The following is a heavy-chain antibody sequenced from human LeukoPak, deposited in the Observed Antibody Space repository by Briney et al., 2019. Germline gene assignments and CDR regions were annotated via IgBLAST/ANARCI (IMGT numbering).Heavy chain of an antibody. CDR2: ISYDGSNK. J-gene: IGHJ4*02. Sequence: GGSLRLSCAASGFTFSSYGMHWVRQAPGKGLEWVAVISYDGSNKYYAESVKGRFTISRDNSKNTLYVQMNSLRAEDTAVYYCARRGYSSGWNRFDYWGQGTLVTVSS. CDR1: GFTFSSYG. V-gene: IGHV3-30*03. D-gene: IGHD6-25*01. CDR3: ARRGYSSGWNRFDY.